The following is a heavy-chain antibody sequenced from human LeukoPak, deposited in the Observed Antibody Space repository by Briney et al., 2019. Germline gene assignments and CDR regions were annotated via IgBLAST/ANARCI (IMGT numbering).Heavy chain of an antibody. CDR1: GYTFTSYG. V-gene: IGHV1-18*01. J-gene: IGHJ3*02. CDR2: ISAYNGNT. Sequence: ASVKVSSKASGYTFTSYGISWVRQAPGQGLEWMGWISAYNGNTNYAQKLQGRVTMTTDTSTSTAYMELRSLRSDDTAVYYCAREFHDYYDFWSGYYTDAFDIWGQGTMVTVSS. D-gene: IGHD3-3*01. CDR3: AREFHDYYDFWSGYYTDAFDI.